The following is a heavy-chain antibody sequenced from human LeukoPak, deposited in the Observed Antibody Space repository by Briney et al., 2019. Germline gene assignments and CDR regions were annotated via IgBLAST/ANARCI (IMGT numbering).Heavy chain of an antibody. D-gene: IGHD3-22*01. Sequence: GSSVKVSCKASGGTFSSYAISWVRQAPGQGLEWMGRIIPIFGTANYAQKFQGRVTITTDESTSTAYMELSSLRSEDTAVYYCASRGSGYCFDEYFQHWGQGTLVTVSS. CDR1: GGTFSSYA. CDR2: IIPIFGTA. CDR3: ASRGSGYCFDEYFQH. V-gene: IGHV1-69*05. J-gene: IGHJ1*01.